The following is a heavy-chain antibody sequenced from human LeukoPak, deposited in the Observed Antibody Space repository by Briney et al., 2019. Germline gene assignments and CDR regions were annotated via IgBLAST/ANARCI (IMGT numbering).Heavy chain of an antibody. V-gene: IGHV1-18*01. Sequence: ASVKVSCKASGYTFTSYGISWVRQAPGQGLEWMGWISAYNGNTNYAQKLQGRVTMTTDTSTDTAYMELSSLRSEDTAVYYCATGGIAVAGTMGLEDYWGQGTLVTVSS. J-gene: IGHJ4*02. CDR1: GYTFTSYG. CDR3: ATGGIAVAGTMGLEDY. CDR2: ISAYNGNT. D-gene: IGHD6-19*01.